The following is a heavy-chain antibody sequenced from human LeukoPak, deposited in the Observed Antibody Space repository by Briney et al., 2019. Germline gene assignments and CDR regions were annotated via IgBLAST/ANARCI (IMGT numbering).Heavy chain of an antibody. Sequence: ASVKVSCKASGYTFTSYDINWVRQATGQGLEWMGWINPNSANTGYAQKFQGRVTMTRNTSISTAYMELSSLRSEDTAVYYCARGGYSYGYLGFYYYYGMDVWGQGTTVTVSS. CDR1: GYTFTSYD. CDR3: ARGGYSYGYLGFYYYYGMDV. CDR2: INPNSANT. J-gene: IGHJ6*02. V-gene: IGHV1-8*01. D-gene: IGHD5-18*01.